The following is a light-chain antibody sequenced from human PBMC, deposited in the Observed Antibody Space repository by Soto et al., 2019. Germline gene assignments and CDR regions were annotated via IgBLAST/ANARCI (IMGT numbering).Light chain of an antibody. J-gene: IGKJ5*01. CDR1: QSVSSY. V-gene: IGKV3-11*01. Sequence: ETVLTQSPATLSLSPGERATLSCRASQSVSSYLAWYQQKPGQAPRLLIYDASHRATGFPARFSGSGSVTAFTPAISRPETEDFAVCCCPQRSQCHPITSGQETPLHIK. CDR2: DAS. CDR3: PQRSQCHPIT.